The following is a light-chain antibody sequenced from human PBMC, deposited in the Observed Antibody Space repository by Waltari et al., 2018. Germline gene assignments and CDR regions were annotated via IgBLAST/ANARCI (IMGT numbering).Light chain of an antibody. CDR1: QRVLYSANNKNY. CDR3: QQYYSTPPT. V-gene: IGKV4-1*01. Sequence: DIVMTQSPDSLAVSLGERATINCKSSQRVLYSANNKNYLAWYQQKPGPPPKLLIYWASTRESGVPDRCSGSGAGTYFTLTISSLQAEDVAVYYCQQYYSTPPTFGQGTKLEIK. CDR2: WAS. J-gene: IGKJ2*01.